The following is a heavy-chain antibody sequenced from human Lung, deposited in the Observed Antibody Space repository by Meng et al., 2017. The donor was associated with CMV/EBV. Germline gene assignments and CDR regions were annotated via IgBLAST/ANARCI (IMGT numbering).Heavy chain of an antibody. CDR2: INPNSGGT. J-gene: IGHJ4*02. V-gene: IGHV1-2*02. CDR1: GYTFTGYY. CDR3: VRDHPDYGGNAGY. D-gene: IGHD4-23*01. Sequence: CKASGYTFTGYYMHWVRQAPGQGLEWMGWINPNSGGTNYAQKFQGRVAMTRDTSISTAYMELSRLRSDDTAVYYCVRDHPDYGGNAGYWGQGTLVTVSS.